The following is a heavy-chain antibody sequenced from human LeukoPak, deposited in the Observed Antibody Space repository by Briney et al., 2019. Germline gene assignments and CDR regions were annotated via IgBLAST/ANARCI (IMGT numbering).Heavy chain of an antibody. Sequence: GASVKVSCKASGYTFTSYGISWVRQAPGQGLEWMGWISAYNGNTNCAQKLQGRVTMTTDTSTSTAYMELRSLRSDDTAVYYCAREVTTVTGDWFDPWGQGTLVTVSS. J-gene: IGHJ5*02. V-gene: IGHV1-18*01. CDR2: ISAYNGNT. D-gene: IGHD4-17*01. CDR3: AREVTTVTGDWFDP. CDR1: GYTFTSYG.